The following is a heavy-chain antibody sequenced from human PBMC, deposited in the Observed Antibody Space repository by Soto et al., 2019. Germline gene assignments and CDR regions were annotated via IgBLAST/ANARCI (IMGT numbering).Heavy chain of an antibody. V-gene: IGHV3-30-3*01. CDR3: ARVADSSGYYYFDY. J-gene: IGHJ4*02. Sequence: QVQLVESGGGVVQPGTSLRLSCAASGFTFSSYAIHWVRQAPGEGLEWVAVMSHDGSNKYYADSVKGRFTISRDNSKNTLYMHMNSLRAEDTAVYYCARVADSSGYYYFDYWGQGTLVTVSS. D-gene: IGHD3-22*01. CDR1: GFTFSSYA. CDR2: MSHDGSNK.